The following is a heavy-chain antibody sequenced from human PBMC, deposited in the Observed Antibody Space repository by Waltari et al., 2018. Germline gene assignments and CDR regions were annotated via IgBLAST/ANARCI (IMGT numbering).Heavy chain of an antibody. CDR3: ARGCIDHRCYIEK. V-gene: IGHV3-53*01. Sequence: EVQLVESGGGLIQPGGSLSLSCAASGFTVNNNYMNWVRQAPGKGRGWFSVIYSGANTYYADSEKGRFTISRDNSKNTLYLQMNSLRVDDTAVYFCARGCIDHRCYIEKWGQGTLVTVSS. J-gene: IGHJ4*02. CDR2: IYSGANT. CDR1: GFTVNNNY. D-gene: IGHD2-8*01.